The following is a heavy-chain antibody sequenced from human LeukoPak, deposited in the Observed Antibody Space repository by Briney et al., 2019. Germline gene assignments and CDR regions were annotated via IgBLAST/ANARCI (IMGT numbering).Heavy chain of an antibody. V-gene: IGHV4-59*01. CDR3: ARGGGLNYYYYYMDV. CDR1: GGSFSGYY. Sequence: SETLSLTCAVYGGSFSGYYWSWIRQPPGKGLEWIGYIYYSGSTNYNPSLKSRVTISVDTSKNQFSLKLSSVTAADTAVYYCARGGGLNYYYYYMDVWGKGTTVTISS. D-gene: IGHD3-16*01. J-gene: IGHJ6*03. CDR2: IYYSGST.